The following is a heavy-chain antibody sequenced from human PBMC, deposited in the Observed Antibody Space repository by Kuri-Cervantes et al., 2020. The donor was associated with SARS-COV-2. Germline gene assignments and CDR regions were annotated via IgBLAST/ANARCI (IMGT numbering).Heavy chain of an antibody. CDR2: IYYSGST. Sequence: GSLRLSCTVSGGSISSSGYYWGWIRQPPGKGLEWIGSIYYSGSTYYNPSLKSRVTISVDTSKNQFSLKLSSVTAADTAVYYCARTSYGSALYWGQGTLVTVSS. J-gene: IGHJ4*02. V-gene: IGHV4-39*07. D-gene: IGHD3-10*01. CDR1: GGSISSSGYY. CDR3: ARTSYGSALY.